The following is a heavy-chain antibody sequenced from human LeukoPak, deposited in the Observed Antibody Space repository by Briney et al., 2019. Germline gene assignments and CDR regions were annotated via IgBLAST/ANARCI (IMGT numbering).Heavy chain of an antibody. CDR2: ISHSGGST. D-gene: IGHD3-16*01. CDR1: GFTFSRDS. V-gene: IGHV3-23*01. Sequence: GGSLRLSCAASGFTFSRDSMNWVRQAPGKGLEWVSAISHSGGSTYYADSVKGRFTISRDNSKNTLYLQMNSLRDEDTAVYYCAQGGAFDLWGRGTLVTVSS. J-gene: IGHJ2*01. CDR3: AQGGAFDL.